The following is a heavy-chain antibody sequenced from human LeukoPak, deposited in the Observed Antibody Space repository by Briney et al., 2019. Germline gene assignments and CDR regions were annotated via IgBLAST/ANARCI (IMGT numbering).Heavy chain of an antibody. Sequence: PGGSLRLSCATSGFTFSRHWMSWVRQAPGRGLEWVANINLDGREKYYVDSVKGRFTISRDNAQNSLYLQMNSLRGEDTAVYYCARDDWGPGDYWGQGPLVTVSS. CDR3: ARDDWGPGDY. CDR2: INLDGREK. V-gene: IGHV3-7*01. D-gene: IGHD3-9*01. J-gene: IGHJ4*02. CDR1: GFTFSRHW.